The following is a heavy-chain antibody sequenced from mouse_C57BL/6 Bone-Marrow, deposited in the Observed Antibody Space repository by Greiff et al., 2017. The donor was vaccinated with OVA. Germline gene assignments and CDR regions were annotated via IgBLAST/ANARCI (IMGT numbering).Heavy chain of an antibody. D-gene: IGHD2-3*01. CDR1: GYTFTSYW. CDR3: ARWGYDGY. V-gene: IGHV1-61*01. CDR2: IYPSDSET. J-gene: IGHJ2*01. Sequence: QVHLQQPGAELVRPGSSVKLSCKASGYTFTSYWMDWVKQRPGQGLEWIGNIYPSDSETHYNQKFKDKATLTVDKSSSTAYMQLSSLTSEDSAVYYCARWGYDGYWGQGTTLTVSS.